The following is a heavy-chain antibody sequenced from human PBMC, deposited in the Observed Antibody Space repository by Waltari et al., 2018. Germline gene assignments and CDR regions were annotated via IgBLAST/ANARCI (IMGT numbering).Heavy chain of an antibody. D-gene: IGHD5-12*01. J-gene: IGHJ6*02. Sequence: QLQLQESGPGLVKPSETLSLTCTVSGGSISSSSYYWSWIRQPPGKGLEWIGEINHSGSTNYNPSLKSRVTISVDTSKNQFSLKLSSVTAADTAVYYCARTRAITPSAYYYGMDVWGQGTTVTVSS. V-gene: IGHV4-39*07. CDR2: INHSGST. CDR1: GGSISSSSYY. CDR3: ARTRAITPSAYYYGMDV.